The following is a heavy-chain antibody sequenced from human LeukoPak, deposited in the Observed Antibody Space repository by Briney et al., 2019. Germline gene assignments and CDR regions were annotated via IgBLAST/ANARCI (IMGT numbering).Heavy chain of an antibody. D-gene: IGHD6-6*01. CDR2: IRYDGSNK. V-gene: IGHV3-30*02. Sequence: PGGSLRLSCAASGFTFSSYGMHWVRQAPGKGLEWVAFIRYDGSNKYYADSVKGRFTISRDNCKNTLYLQMNSLRAEDTAVYYCAKWPIAARPYYFDYWGQGTLVTVSS. CDR1: GFTFSSYG. J-gene: IGHJ4*02. CDR3: AKWPIAARPYYFDY.